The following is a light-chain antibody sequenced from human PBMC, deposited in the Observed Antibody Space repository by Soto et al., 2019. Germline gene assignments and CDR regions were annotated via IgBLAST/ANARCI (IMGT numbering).Light chain of an antibody. CDR3: QQYYSYPRT. CDR2: AAY. Sequence: IQMTQSPSSLSASVGDRFTSTCRASQGISSYLAWYQQKPGKAPKLLIYAAYNLQSGVPSRFSGSGSGTDFTLTISCLQSEDFATYYCQQYYSYPRTFGQGTKVDIK. V-gene: IGKV1-8*01. CDR1: QGISSY. J-gene: IGKJ1*01.